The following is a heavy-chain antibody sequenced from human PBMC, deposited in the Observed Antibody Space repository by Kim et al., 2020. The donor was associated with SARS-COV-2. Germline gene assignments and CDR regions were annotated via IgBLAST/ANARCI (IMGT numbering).Heavy chain of an antibody. V-gene: IGHV4-39*01. Sequence: SETLSLTCTVSGGSISSSSYYWGWIRQPPGKGLEWIGSIYYSGSTYYNPSLKSRVTISVDTSKNQFSLKLSSVTAADTAVYYCARSQSLYDYVWGSYRSLDAFDIWGQGTMVTVSS. D-gene: IGHD3-16*02. CDR3: ARSQSLYDYVWGSYRSLDAFDI. CDR2: IYYSGST. CDR1: GGSISSSSYY. J-gene: IGHJ3*02.